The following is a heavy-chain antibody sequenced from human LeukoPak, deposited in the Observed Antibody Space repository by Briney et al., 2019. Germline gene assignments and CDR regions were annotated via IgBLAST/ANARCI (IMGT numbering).Heavy chain of an antibody. CDR2: INPSGGST. Sequence: GASVKVSCKASGYTFTSYYIHWVRQAPGQGLERMGIINPSGGSTSYAQKFQGRVTMTRDTSTSTVYMELSSLRSEDTAVYYCSEVAADVYAFDMWGQGTMVTVSS. J-gene: IGHJ3*02. V-gene: IGHV1-46*01. D-gene: IGHD3-16*01. CDR1: GYTFTSYY. CDR3: SEVAADVYAFDM.